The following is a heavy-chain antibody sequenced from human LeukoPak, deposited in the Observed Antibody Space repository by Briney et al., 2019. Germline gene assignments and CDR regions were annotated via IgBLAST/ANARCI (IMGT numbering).Heavy chain of an antibody. Sequence: SVRVSCKASGGTFSSYAISWVRQAPGQGLEWMGGIIPIFGTANYAQKFQGRVTITADESTSTAYMELSSLRSEDTAVYYCARPTEEMATINAYFHYWGQGTLVTVSS. J-gene: IGHJ4*02. CDR2: IIPIFGTA. CDR3: ARPTEEMATINAYFHY. D-gene: IGHD5-24*01. CDR1: GGTFSSYA. V-gene: IGHV1-69*13.